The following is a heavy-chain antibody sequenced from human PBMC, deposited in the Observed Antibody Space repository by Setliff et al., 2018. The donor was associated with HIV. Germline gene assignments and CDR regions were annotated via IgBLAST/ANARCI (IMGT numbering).Heavy chain of an antibody. CDR1: GYTFTSYD. CDR2: MNPNSGNT. Sequence: ASVKVSCKASGYTFTSYDINWVRQATGQGLEWMGWMNPNSGNTGYAQKFQGRVTMTRNTSISTAYMELSSLRSEDTAVYYCARTSGVGYSYGYGMDVWGQGTTVTVSS. D-gene: IGHD5-18*01. J-gene: IGHJ6*02. V-gene: IGHV1-8*01. CDR3: ARTSGVGYSYGYGMDV.